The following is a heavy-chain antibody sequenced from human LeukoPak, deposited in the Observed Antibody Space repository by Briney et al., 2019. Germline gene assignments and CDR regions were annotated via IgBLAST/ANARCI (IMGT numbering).Heavy chain of an antibody. CDR3: ARCTKYTTGWCNWFDP. Sequence: GGSLRLSCAASGFTFSNHAMHWVRQTPGKGLEWVSSIGGNGVSTYYADSVKGRFTISRDNSKDTLYLQMNSLSAEDTAVYYCARCTKYTTGWCNWFDPWGQGTLVTVSS. CDR2: IGGNGVST. J-gene: IGHJ5*02. CDR1: GFTFSNHA. V-gene: IGHV3-23*01. D-gene: IGHD6-19*01.